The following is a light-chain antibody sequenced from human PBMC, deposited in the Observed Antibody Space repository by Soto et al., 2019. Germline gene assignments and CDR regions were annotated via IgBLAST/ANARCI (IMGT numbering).Light chain of an antibody. CDR2: GAS. CDR3: QPYGSSPYT. J-gene: IGKJ2*01. Sequence: EIVLTQPPGTLSLSPGERDTLSCRASQSVSSSYLAWYQQKPGQAPRLLIYGASSRATGIPDRFSGSGSGTHFSLTISSLVPEVFAVYYCQPYGSSPYTFGRGTK. CDR1: QSVSSSY. V-gene: IGKV3-20*01.